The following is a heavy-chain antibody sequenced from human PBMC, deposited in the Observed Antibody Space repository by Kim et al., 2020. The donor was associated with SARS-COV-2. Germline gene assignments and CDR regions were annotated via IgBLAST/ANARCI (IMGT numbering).Heavy chain of an antibody. CDR2: INHSGST. V-gene: IGHV4-34*01. D-gene: IGHD3-22*01. CDR3: ARGLKYYYDSSGYQFDY. Sequence: SETLSLTCAVYGGSFSGYYWSWIRQPPGKGLEWIGEINHSGSTNYNPSLKSRVTISVDTSKNQFSLKLSSVTAADTAVYYCARGLKYYYDSSGYQFDYWG. CDR1: GGSFSGYY. J-gene: IGHJ4*01.